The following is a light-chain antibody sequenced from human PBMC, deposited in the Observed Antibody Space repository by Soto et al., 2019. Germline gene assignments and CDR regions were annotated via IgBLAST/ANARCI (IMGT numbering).Light chain of an antibody. CDR2: AAS. V-gene: IGKV1-8*01. CDR1: QDISSY. CDR3: QQYNEYPRT. Sequence: AIRMTQSPSSLSASTGDRVTITCRASQDISSYLAWYQQKPGKAPKLLIYAASTLQTGVPSRFSGSGSGADFTLTISRLQSEDFATYYCQQYNEYPRTFGQGTMVDIK. J-gene: IGKJ1*01.